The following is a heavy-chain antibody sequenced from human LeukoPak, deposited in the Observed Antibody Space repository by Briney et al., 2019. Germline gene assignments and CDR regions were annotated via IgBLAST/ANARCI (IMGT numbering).Heavy chain of an antibody. CDR3: ARHRDDILTGYPHFDY. CDR2: IYYSGST. V-gene: IGHV4-39*01. D-gene: IGHD3-9*01. J-gene: IGHJ4*02. Sequence: SETLSLTCTVPGGSTSSPRYYWGWIRQPPGKGLEWIGSIYYSGSTYYNPSLKSRVTISVDTSKNQFSLKLSSVTAADTAVYYCARHRDDILTGYPHFDYWGQGTLVTVSS. CDR1: GGSTSSPRYY.